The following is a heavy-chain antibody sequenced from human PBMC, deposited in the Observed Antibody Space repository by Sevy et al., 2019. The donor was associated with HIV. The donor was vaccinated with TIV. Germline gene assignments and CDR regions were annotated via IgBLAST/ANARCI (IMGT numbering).Heavy chain of an antibody. Sequence: ASVKVSCKASGGTFSSYAISWVRQAPGQGLEWMGGIIPIFGTANYAQKFQGRVTITADESTSTAYIELSSLRSEDTAVYYCARVYDSSGLAYYYYGMDVWGQGTTVTVSS. CDR3: ARVYDSSGLAYYYYGMDV. J-gene: IGHJ6*02. CDR2: IIPIFGTA. D-gene: IGHD3-22*01. CDR1: GGTFSSYA. V-gene: IGHV1-69*13.